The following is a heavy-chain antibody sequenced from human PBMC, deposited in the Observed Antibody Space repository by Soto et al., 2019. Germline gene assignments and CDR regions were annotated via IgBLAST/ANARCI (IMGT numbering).Heavy chain of an antibody. J-gene: IGHJ4*02. Sequence: EVQLVESGGGLVQPGGSLRLSCAASGFTFSDHYMDWVRQAPGKGLEWVGLIRDKANSYTTEYAASVRGRFTISGDESKNSVYLQMNSLKTEDTAVYYCARRPGSARSVDYWGQGTLVTVSS. CDR2: IRDKANSYTT. D-gene: IGHD3-10*01. CDR3: ARRPGSARSVDY. CDR1: GFTFSDHY. V-gene: IGHV3-72*01.